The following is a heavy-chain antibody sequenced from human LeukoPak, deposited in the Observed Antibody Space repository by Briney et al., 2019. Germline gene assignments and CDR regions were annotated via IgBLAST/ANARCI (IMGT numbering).Heavy chain of an antibody. CDR3: ARDLWCGADCYGTFDI. V-gene: IGHV3-33*01. CDR2: TWYDESNK. Sequence: GGSLRLSCAASGFIFSNYGMHWVRQAPGKGLEWVALTWYDESNKYYADSVKGRFTISRDNSKNTLYLQMNSLRAEDTAVYYCARDLWCGADCYGTFDIWGQGTMVSVSS. J-gene: IGHJ3*02. CDR1: GFIFSNYG. D-gene: IGHD2-21*02.